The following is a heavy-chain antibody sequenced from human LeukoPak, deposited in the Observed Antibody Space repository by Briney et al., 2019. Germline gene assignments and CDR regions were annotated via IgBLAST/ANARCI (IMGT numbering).Heavy chain of an antibody. J-gene: IGHJ4*02. CDR3: ARHPPLTVTTEFDY. D-gene: IGHD4-17*01. CDR2: IYYSGST. V-gene: IGHV4-39*01. Sequence: PSETLSLTCTVSGGSISSGDYYWSWIRQPPGKGLEWIGSIYYSGSTYYNPSLKSRVTISVDTSKNQFSLKLNSVTAADTAVYYCARHPPLTVTTEFDYWGQGTLVTVSS. CDR1: GGSISSGDYY.